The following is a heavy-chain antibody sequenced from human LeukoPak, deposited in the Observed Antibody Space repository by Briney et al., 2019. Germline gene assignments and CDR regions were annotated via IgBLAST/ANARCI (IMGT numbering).Heavy chain of an antibody. D-gene: IGHD3-16*01. CDR2: ISSTGSLK. Sequence: GGSLRLSCAASGFTFSSYEMNWVRQAPGKGLERVSYISSTGSLKYYADSVKGRFTISRDNVRNSLYLQMNSLRVDDTAVYYCARDGAPRTDYWGQGTLVTVSS. J-gene: IGHJ4*02. CDR1: GFTFSSYE. CDR3: ARDGAPRTDY. V-gene: IGHV3-48*03.